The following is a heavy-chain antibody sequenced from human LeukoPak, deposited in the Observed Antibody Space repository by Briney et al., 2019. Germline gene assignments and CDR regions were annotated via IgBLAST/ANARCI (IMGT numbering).Heavy chain of an antibody. Sequence: GGSLRLSCAASGFTFDDYAMHWVRQAPGKGLEWVSGISWNSGSIGYVDSVQGRFTISRDNAKNSLYLQMNSLRAEDTAVFYCARIYCSSGSCFEYFQHWGQGTLVTVSS. CDR1: GFTFDDYA. D-gene: IGHD2-15*01. V-gene: IGHV3-9*01. CDR2: ISWNSGSI. CDR3: ARIYCSSGSCFEYFQH. J-gene: IGHJ1*01.